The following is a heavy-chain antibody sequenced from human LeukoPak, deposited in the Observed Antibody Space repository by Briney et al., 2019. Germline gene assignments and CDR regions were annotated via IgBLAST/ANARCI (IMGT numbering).Heavy chain of an antibody. D-gene: IGHD1-26*01. J-gene: IGHJ5*02. CDR2: INHSGST. V-gene: IGHV4-34*01. CDR3: ARVSLGSWESFDP. CDR1: GFTFTSHS. Sequence: GSLRLSCAASGFTFTSHSFNWVRQPPGKGLEWIGEINHSGSTNYNPSLKSRVTISVDTSKNQFSLKLSSVTAADTAVYYCARVSLGSWESFDPWGQGTLVTVSS.